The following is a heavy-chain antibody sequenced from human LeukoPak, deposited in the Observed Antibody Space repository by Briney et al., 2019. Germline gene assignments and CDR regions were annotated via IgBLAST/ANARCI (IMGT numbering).Heavy chain of an antibody. CDR2: INHSGST. CDR1: GGSFSGYY. D-gene: IGHD5-18*01. V-gene: IGHV4-34*01. J-gene: IGHJ6*02. Sequence: PSETLSLTCAVYGGSFSGYYWSWIRQPPGKGLEWIGEINHSGSTNYNPSLKSRVTISVDTSKNQFSLKLSSVTAADTAVYYCARGLSSYGYYYYYGMDVWGQGTTVTVSS. CDR3: ARGLSSYGYYYYYGMDV.